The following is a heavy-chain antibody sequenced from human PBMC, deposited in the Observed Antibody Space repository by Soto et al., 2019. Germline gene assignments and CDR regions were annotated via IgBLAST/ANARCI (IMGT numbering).Heavy chain of an antibody. V-gene: IGHV3-23*01. CDR2: ISGNGRNT. J-gene: IGHJ4*02. CDR1: GFAFNSFA. D-gene: IGHD1-26*01. CDR3: AKDLHRGGTYYSLYFDY. Sequence: EVLLLESGGGLVQPGGSLRLSCSASGFAFNSFAMNWVRQAPGKGLEWVSAISGNGRNTYYADSVKGRFTISRDNSRNTVYLHMNSLRVEDTAIYHCAKDLHRGGTYYSLYFDYWGQGNLVTVSS.